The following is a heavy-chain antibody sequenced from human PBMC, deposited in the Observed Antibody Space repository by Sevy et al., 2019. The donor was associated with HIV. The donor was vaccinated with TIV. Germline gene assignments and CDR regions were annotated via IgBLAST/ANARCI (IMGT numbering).Heavy chain of an antibody. V-gene: IGHV3-23*01. J-gene: IGHJ4*02. D-gene: IGHD2-8*01. CDR1: GFYFSIYS. CDR3: AREGCTKPHDY. CDR2: LSFVWGKI. Sequence: GGSLRLSCTASGFYFSIYSMSWVRQPPEKGLGGVSTLSFVWGKINYADSVKGRFTISRDNTKSSVYLQMNNMRVEDTAVYYCAREGCTKPHDYWGQGTLVTVSS.